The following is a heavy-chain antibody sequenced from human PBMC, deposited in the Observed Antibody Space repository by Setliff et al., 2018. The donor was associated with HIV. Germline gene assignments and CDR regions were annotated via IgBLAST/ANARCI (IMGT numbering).Heavy chain of an antibody. Sequence: SETLSLTCTVSGGSIRSGSYYWTWIRQPAGKGPEWIGHIYTNGYTNYNPSLKSRVTISVVTSRDQFSLQLTSVTAADTAVYYCARAPPGIQNDAFDVWGQGTMVTVSS. CDR2: IYTNGYT. CDR1: GGSIRSGSYY. J-gene: IGHJ3*01. CDR3: ARAPPGIQNDAFDV. V-gene: IGHV4-61*09.